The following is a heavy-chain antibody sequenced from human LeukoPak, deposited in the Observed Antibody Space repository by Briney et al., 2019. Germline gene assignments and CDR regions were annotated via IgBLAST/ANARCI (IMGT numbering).Heavy chain of an antibody. J-gene: IGHJ4*02. Sequence: SETLSLTCTVSGGSISSYYWSWIRQPPGKGLEWIGYIYYSGSTNYNPSLKSRVTISVDTSKNQFSLKLSSVTAADTAVYYCAGHCSSTSRYPDNFDYWGQGTLVTVSS. CDR1: GGSISSYY. D-gene: IGHD2-2*01. CDR2: IYYSGST. CDR3: AGHCSSTSRYPDNFDY. V-gene: IGHV4-59*01.